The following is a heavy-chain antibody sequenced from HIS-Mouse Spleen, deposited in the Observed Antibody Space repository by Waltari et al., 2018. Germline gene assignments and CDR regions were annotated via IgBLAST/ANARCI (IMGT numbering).Heavy chain of an antibody. CDR3: ARDGRADDAFDI. Sequence: QVQLVESGGGVVQPGRSLRLSCAASGFTFSSYAMPWVRQAPGKGLEWVAVISYDGSNKYYADSVKGRFTISRDNSKNTLYLQMNSLRAEDTAVYYCARDGRADDAFDIWGQGTMVTVSS. J-gene: IGHJ3*02. CDR1: GFTFSSYA. V-gene: IGHV3-30-3*01. D-gene: IGHD6-19*01. CDR2: ISYDGSNK.